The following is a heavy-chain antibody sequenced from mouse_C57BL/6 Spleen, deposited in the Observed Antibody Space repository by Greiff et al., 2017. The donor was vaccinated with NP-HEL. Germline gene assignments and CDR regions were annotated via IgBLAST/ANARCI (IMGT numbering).Heavy chain of an antibody. CDR1: GYTFTSYW. CDR2: IDPSDSYT. D-gene: IGHD1-1*01. V-gene: IGHV1-50*01. Sequence: VKLQQPGAELVKPGASVKLSCKASGYTFTSYWMQWVKQRPGQGLEWIGEIDPSDSYTNYNQKFKGKATLTVDTSSSTAYMQLSSLTSEDSAVYYCARGDTVVRYFDVWGTGTTVTVSS. CDR3: ARGDTVVRYFDV. J-gene: IGHJ1*03.